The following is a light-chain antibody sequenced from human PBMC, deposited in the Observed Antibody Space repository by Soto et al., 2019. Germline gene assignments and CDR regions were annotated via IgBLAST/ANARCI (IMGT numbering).Light chain of an antibody. Sequence: SYELTQAPSVSVAPGQTAWVTCGGDDIGDKRVHWYQQRPGQAPVLVVYNDRDRPSGIPERFSGSNSGNTATLTISRVEGGDEADYYCHVWYSSTLHVVFGGGTTLTVL. J-gene: IGLJ2*01. CDR1: DIGDKR. CDR3: HVWYSSTLHVV. CDR2: NDR. V-gene: IGLV3-21*02.